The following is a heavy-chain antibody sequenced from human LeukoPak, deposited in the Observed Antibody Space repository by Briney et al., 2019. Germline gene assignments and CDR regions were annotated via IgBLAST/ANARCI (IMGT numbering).Heavy chain of an antibody. CDR1: GFTFSSYS. CDR3: AKTSGYSSSSSHQFDY. Sequence: GGSLRLSCAASGFTFSSYSMNWVRQAPGKGLEWVSSISSSSSYIYYADSVKGRFTISRDNAKNSLYLQMNSLRAEDTALYYCAKTSGYSSSSSHQFDYWGQGTLVTVSS. J-gene: IGHJ4*02. CDR2: ISSSSSYI. V-gene: IGHV3-21*04. D-gene: IGHD6-6*01.